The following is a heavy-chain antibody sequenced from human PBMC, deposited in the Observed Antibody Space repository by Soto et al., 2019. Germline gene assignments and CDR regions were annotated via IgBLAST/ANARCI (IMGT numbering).Heavy chain of an antibody. CDR3: ARQPNECSCSWLHFDH. J-gene: IGHJ4*02. D-gene: IGHD6-13*01. V-gene: IGHV4-39*01. Sequence: QLQLQESGPGLVKPSETLSLTCSVSGGSGSSSRYYWDWIRQPPGKGTERIGNIYYTGSNYYNPSVKSRDTISVDTSKNQFSLKLNSVTAADTAVYYCARQPNECSCSWLHFDHWGQGALVTVSS. CDR1: GGSGSSSRYY. CDR2: IYYTGSN.